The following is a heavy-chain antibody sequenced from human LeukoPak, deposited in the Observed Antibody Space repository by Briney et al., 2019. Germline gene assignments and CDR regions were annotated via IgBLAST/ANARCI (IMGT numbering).Heavy chain of an antibody. J-gene: IGHJ4*02. CDR2: ISSSSSYI. CDR1: GFTFSSYS. Sequence: PGGSLRLSCAASGFTFSSYSMNWVRQAPGKGLEWVSSISSSSSYIYYADSVKGRFTIPRDNAKNSLYLQMNSLRAEDTAVYYCARDPLTPYCSSTSCYQDYWGQGTLVTVSS. D-gene: IGHD2-2*01. CDR3: ARDPLTPYCSSTSCYQDY. V-gene: IGHV3-21*01.